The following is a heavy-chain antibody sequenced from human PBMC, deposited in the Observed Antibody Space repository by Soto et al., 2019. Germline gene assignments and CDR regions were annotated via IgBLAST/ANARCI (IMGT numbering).Heavy chain of an antibody. J-gene: IGHJ4*02. CDR3: ARAGQQLVRSFDY. Sequence: SVKVSCTASGGTFSSYAISWVRQAPGQGLEWMGGIIPIFGTANYAQKFQGRVTITADESTSTAYMGLSSLRSEDTAVYYCARAGQQLVRSFDYWGQGTLVTVSS. CDR2: IIPIFGTA. CDR1: GGTFSSYA. V-gene: IGHV1-69*13. D-gene: IGHD6-13*01.